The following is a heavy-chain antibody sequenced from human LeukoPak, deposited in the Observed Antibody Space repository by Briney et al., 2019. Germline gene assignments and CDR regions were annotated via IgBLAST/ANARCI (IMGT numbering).Heavy chain of an antibody. D-gene: IGHD1-7*01. CDR2: IFHSSGGT. CDR3: ARGLDGTTPHYYYMDV. CDR1: GGSITSSRW. V-gene: IGHV4-4*02. Sequence: PSGTLSLTCGVSGGSITSSRWGGWVRPPPGKGLEWIGEIFHSSGGTNYNPSLESRVTISVDKSKNQLSLMLTSVTAADTAVYYCARGLDGTTPHYYYMDVWGKGTTVTVSS. J-gene: IGHJ6*03.